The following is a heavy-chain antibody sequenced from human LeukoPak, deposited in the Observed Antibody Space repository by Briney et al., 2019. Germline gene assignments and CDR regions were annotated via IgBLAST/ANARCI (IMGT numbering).Heavy chain of an antibody. D-gene: IGHD4-23*01. V-gene: IGHV4-39*07. CDR3: ATLTGGDDAFDI. Sequence: SETLSLTCTVSGGSINSTSHYWAWIRQPPGKGLEWIGSSYYTGSSYYNPSLKSRVTISPDRSKNEFSLSLSSVTAADTAVYYCATLTGGDDAFDIWGQGTMVTVSS. CDR1: GGSINSTSHY. CDR2: SYYTGSS. J-gene: IGHJ3*02.